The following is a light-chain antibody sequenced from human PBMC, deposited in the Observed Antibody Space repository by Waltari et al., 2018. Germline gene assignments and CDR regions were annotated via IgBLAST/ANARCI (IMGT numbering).Light chain of an antibody. J-gene: IGLJ3*02. CDR1: VLANKY. V-gene: IGLV3-27*01. CDR2: RDT. Sequence: SFELTQTSSLSVSPGQTVRITCSGDVLANKYARWFQQNPGQAPVLIIARDTERPSGIPERFSGSSSGTTVTLTIRGAQAEDEADYYCYAAADNNLGVFGGGTKVTVL. CDR3: YAAADNNLGV.